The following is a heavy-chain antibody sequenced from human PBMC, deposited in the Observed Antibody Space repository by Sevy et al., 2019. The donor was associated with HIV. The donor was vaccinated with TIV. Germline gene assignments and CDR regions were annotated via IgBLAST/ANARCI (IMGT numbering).Heavy chain of an antibody. CDR2: ISSSSSYI. D-gene: IGHD2-2*01. CDR1: GFTFSSYS. Sequence: GGSLRLSCAASGFTFSSYSMNWVRQAPGKGLEWVSSISSSSSYIYYADSVKGRFTISRDNAKNSLYLQMNSLRAEDTAVYYCARETGADIVVVPAAPYFDYWGQGTLVTISS. J-gene: IGHJ4*02. V-gene: IGHV3-21*01. CDR3: ARETGADIVVVPAAPYFDY.